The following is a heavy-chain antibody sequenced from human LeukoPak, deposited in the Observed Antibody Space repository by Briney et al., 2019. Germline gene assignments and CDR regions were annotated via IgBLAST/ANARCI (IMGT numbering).Heavy chain of an antibody. CDR3: AFGDYPYFDY. J-gene: IGHJ4*02. Sequence: SETLSLTCTVSGGSISSGTYYWGWIRQPAGKGLEWIGRIYTTGSTNYNPSLKSRVTISVDTSKNQFSLKLSSVTAADTAVYYCAFGDYPYFDYWGQGNLVTVSP. V-gene: IGHV4-61*02. D-gene: IGHD4-17*01. CDR2: IYTTGST. CDR1: GGSISSGTYY.